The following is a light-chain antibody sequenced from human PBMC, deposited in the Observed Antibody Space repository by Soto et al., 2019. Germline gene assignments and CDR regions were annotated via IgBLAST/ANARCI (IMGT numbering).Light chain of an antibody. CDR1: QTISSW. CDR3: QQYNTSSIT. V-gene: IGKV1-5*01. J-gene: IGKJ5*01. Sequence: DIQMTQSPASLSAAVVDIVSITCRASQTISSWLAWYQQKPGKAPNLLIYDASTLERGVPSRFSGTGSGTEFTLTIDRLQPDDFATYYCQQYNTSSITFGQGTRLEI. CDR2: DAS.